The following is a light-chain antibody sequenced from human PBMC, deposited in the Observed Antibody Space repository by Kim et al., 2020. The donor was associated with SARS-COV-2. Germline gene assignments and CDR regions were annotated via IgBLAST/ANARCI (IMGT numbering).Light chain of an antibody. V-gene: IGKV3-11*01. Sequence: IVLTQSPATLSLSPVERATLSCRASQSVSSYLAWYQQKPGQAPRLLIYDASNRATGIPARFSGSGSGTDFTLTISSLEPEDFAVYYCQQRSNWPIFTFGPGTKVDIK. CDR1: QSVSSY. CDR2: DAS. J-gene: IGKJ3*01. CDR3: QQRSNWPIFT.